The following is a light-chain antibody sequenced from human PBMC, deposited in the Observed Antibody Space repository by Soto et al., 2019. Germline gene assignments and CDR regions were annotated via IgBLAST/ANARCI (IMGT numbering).Light chain of an antibody. V-gene: IGLV2-14*01. CDR3: SSYTGSTNYV. Sequence: QSVLTQPASVSGSPGQSITISCTGTSSDVGIYNYVSWYQQHPGKAPKLMIYQVTNRPSGVSNRSSGPKSGNTASLTISGLQAEDEADYYCSSYTGSTNYVFGTGTKVTVL. CDR1: SSDVGIYNY. J-gene: IGLJ1*01. CDR2: QVT.